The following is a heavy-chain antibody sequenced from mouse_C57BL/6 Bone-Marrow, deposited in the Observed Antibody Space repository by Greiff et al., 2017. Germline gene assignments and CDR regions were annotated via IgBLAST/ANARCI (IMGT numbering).Heavy chain of an antibody. D-gene: IGHD4-1*01. CDR2: ISSGSSTI. CDR3: ARPRANWGFDY. V-gene: IGHV5-17*01. Sequence: EVKLVESGGGLVKPGGSLKLSCAASGFTFSDYGMHWVRQAPEKGLEWVAYISSGSSTIYYADTVKGRSTISRDNAKNTLFLQMTSLRSEDTAMYYCARPRANWGFDYWGQGTTLTVSS. CDR1: GFTFSDYG. J-gene: IGHJ2*01.